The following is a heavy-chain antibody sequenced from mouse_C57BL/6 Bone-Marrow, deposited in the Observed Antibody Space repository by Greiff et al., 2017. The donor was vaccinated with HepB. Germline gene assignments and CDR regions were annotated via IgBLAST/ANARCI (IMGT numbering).Heavy chain of an antibody. Sequence: EVNVVESGGDLVKPGGSLKLSCAASGFTFSSYGMSWVRQTPDKRLEWVATISSGGSYTYYPDSVKGRFTISRDNAKNPLYLQMSSLKSEDTAMYYCARQSRGGFAYWGQGTLVTVSA. CDR3: ARQSRGGFAY. J-gene: IGHJ3*01. V-gene: IGHV5-6*01. CDR2: ISSGGSYT. CDR1: GFTFSSYG.